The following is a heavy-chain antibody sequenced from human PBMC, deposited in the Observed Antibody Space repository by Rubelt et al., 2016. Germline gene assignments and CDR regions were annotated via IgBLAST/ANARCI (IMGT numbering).Heavy chain of an antibody. Sequence: QVQLQESGPGLVKPSETLSLTCTVSGGSISSYYWSWIRQPPGKGLEWIGYIYYSGSTNYNPSLKSRVTISVDTSKNQFYLKLSAVTAADTAVYYCARSTGDRLHWYFDLWGRGTLVTVSS. CDR3: ARSTGDRLHWYFDL. V-gene: IGHV4-59*12. CDR1: GGSISSYY. J-gene: IGHJ2*01. CDR2: IYYSGST. D-gene: IGHD4-17*01.